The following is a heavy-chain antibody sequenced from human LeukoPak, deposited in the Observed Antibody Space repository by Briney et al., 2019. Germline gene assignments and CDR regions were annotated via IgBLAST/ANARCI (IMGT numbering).Heavy chain of an antibody. CDR2: IYYSGTT. CDR1: GGSIRSYY. CDR3: ARHSCSSASCYAVVDWFDP. D-gene: IGHD2-2*01. Sequence: SETLSLTCTVSGGSIRSYYWSWVRQPPGKGLEWIGYIYYSGTTVYNPSLKSRVTISVDTSKNQFSLKLSSVTAADTAVYYCARHSCSSASCYAVVDWFDPWGQGTLVTVSS. V-gene: IGHV4-59*08. J-gene: IGHJ5*02.